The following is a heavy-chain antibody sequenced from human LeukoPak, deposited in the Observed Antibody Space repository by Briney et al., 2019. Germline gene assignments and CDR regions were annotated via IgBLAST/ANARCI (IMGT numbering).Heavy chain of an antibody. CDR2: IYPYSGDT. CDR3: ARDRNSGSSLDI. CDR1: GYTFTGYY. Sequence: ASVTVSCKASGYTFTGYYIHWVRQAPGQGLWWMEWIYPYSGDTNYAQNFQGRVTMTRDTSISTAYMELSSLKSDDTAVYYCARDRNSGSSLDIWGQGKMLTVSS. J-gene: IGHJ3*02. V-gene: IGHV1-2*02. D-gene: IGHD6-6*01.